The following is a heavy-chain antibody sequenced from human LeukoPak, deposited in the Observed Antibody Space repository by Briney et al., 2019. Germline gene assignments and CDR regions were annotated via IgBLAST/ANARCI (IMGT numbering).Heavy chain of an antibody. D-gene: IGHD2-2*01. Sequence: GASVKVSCKTSGYTFTGFYLYWVRQAPGQGLEWMGWINPKSGDTNYAQKFQGRVSLTRDTSIGTAYMELSRLRDDDTAVYYCARGRIVVVPTALLYWGQGTLVTVSS. J-gene: IGHJ4*02. CDR2: INPKSGDT. V-gene: IGHV1-2*02. CDR3: ARGRIVVVPTALLY. CDR1: GYTFTGFY.